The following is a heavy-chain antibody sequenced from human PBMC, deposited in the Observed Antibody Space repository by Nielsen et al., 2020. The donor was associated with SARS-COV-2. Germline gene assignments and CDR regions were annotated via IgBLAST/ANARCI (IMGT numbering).Heavy chain of an antibody. CDR3: ARGPISRYFDWLPILSGGDRYYYYGMDV. CDR2: INHSGST. Sequence: WLRQPPGKGLEWIGEINHSGSTNYNPSLKSRVTISVDTSKNQFSLKLSSVTAADTAVYYCARGPISRYFDWLPILSGGDRYYYYGMDVWGQGTTVTVSS. V-gene: IGHV4-34*01. D-gene: IGHD3-9*01. J-gene: IGHJ6*02.